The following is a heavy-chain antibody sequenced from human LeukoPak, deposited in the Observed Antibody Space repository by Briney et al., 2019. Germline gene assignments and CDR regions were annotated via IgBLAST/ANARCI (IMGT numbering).Heavy chain of an antibody. CDR2: IRYDGSNK. V-gene: IGHV3-30*02. Sequence: GGSLRLSCAASGFTFSSYGMHWVRQAPGKGLEWVAFIRYDGSNKYYADSVKGRFTISRDNPKNTLYLQMNSLRAEDTAVYYCAKDRQDTYYDFWSGYLDYWGQGTLVTVSS. J-gene: IGHJ4*02. CDR3: AKDRQDTYYDFWSGYLDY. D-gene: IGHD3-3*01. CDR1: GFTFSSYG.